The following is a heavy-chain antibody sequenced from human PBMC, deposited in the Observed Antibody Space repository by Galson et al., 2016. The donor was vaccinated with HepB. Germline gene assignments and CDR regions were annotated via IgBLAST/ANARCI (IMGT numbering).Heavy chain of an antibody. CDR2: VSGSGDST. D-gene: IGHD6-19*01. V-gene: IGHV3-23*01. CDR3: AKEGGRLTSGWQFDY. Sequence: SLRLSCAASRFIFRFPFRDYAMSWVRQAPGKGLEWVSVVSGSGDSTDYADSAKGRLIISRDNSRNTVYLQMNSLRAEDTAVYYCAKEGGRLTSGWQFDYWGQGTLVTVSS. CDR1: RFIFRFPFRDYA. J-gene: IGHJ4*02.